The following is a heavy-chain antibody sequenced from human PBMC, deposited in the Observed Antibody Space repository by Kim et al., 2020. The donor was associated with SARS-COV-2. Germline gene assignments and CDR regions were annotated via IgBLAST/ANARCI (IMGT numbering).Heavy chain of an antibody. V-gene: IGHV3-48*03. Sequence: GGSLRLSCAASGFTFSTHELNWVRQAPGKGLEWVSYISGSGASIYYADSVKGRFIISRDNAKNSLYLQMNSLRVEDTAVYYCARDLWGASGSYSDWGQGT. CDR3: ARDLWGASGSYSD. CDR1: GFTFSTHE. D-gene: IGHD1-26*01. J-gene: IGHJ4*02. CDR2: ISGSGASI.